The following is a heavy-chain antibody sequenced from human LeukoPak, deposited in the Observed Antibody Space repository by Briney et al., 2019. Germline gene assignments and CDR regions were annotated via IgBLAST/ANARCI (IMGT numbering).Heavy chain of an antibody. J-gene: IGHJ4*02. D-gene: IGHD2-21*01. CDR3: ARVAIVVVIAAGGYFDY. V-gene: IGHV3-30-3*01. CDR2: ISYDGSNK. CDR1: GFTFSSYA. Sequence: PGGSLRVSCAASGFTFSSYAMHWVSQAPGKGMEWVAVISYDGSNKYYADSVKGRFTISRDNSKNTLYLQMNSLRAEDTAVYYCARVAIVVVIAAGGYFDYWGQGTLVTVSS.